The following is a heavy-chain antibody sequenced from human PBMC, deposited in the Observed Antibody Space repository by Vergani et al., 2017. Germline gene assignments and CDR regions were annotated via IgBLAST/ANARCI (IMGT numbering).Heavy chain of an antibody. CDR2: ISFDGTNE. D-gene: IGHD2-2*02. CDR3: VRDRGLWAGGRCYTEAWDY. V-gene: IGHV3-30-3*01. CDR1: GFALNRHA. J-gene: IGHJ4*02. Sequence: QVQLVESGGGVVQPGTSLRLSCVVSGFALNRHAMYWVRQAPGKGLEWVVGISFDGTNEYYPDLVKGRFTISRDIAKNTQYLQVRSLRLEDTGVYHCVRDRGLWAGGRCYTEAWDYWGQGTTVTVSS.